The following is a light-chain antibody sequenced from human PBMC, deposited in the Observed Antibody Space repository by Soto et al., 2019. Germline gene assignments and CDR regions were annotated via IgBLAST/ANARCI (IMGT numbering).Light chain of an antibody. V-gene: IGLV1-44*01. Sequence: QAVVTQPPSASGTPGQRVTISCSGGSSNIGRDNVNWYQHFPGTAPKVLIYRNNQRPSGVPDRFSGSKSGTSASLAISGLQSEDEADYYCAVWDGSLSAYVFGTGTKLTVL. CDR3: AVWDGSLSAYV. J-gene: IGLJ1*01. CDR1: SSNIGRDN. CDR2: RNN.